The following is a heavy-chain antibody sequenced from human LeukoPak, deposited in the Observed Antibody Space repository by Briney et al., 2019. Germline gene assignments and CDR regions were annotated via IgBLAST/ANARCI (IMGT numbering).Heavy chain of an antibody. J-gene: IGHJ4*02. V-gene: IGHV1-46*01. CDR2: INPSGGST. CDR3: ARDHRDSSSSRGYYFDY. CDR1: GYTFTNYY. D-gene: IGHD6-6*01. Sequence: ASVKVSCKASGYTFTNYYMHWVRHAPGQGLEWMGIINPSGGSTSSAQKFQGRVTMTRDTSTSTFYMELSSLRSEDTAVYYCARDHRDSSSSRGYYFDYWGQGTLVTVSS.